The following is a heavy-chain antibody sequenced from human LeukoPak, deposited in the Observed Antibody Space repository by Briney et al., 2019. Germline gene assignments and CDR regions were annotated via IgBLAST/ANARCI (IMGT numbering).Heavy chain of an antibody. Sequence: SETLSLTCTVSGGSISSYYWSWIRQPAGKGLEWIGRIYTSGSTNYNPSLKSRVTMSVDTSKNQFSLNLSSVTAADTAVYYCARDGLWFGELFVGWFDPWGQGTLVTVSS. CDR3: ARDGLWFGELFVGWFDP. D-gene: IGHD3-10*01. V-gene: IGHV4-4*07. CDR1: GGSISSYY. J-gene: IGHJ5*02. CDR2: IYTSGST.